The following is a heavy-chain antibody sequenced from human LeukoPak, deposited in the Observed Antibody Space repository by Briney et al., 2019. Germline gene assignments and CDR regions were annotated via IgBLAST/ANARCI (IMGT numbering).Heavy chain of an antibody. D-gene: IGHD3-10*01. CDR3: AKDLNYGFDS. J-gene: IGHJ4*02. CDR2: ISGSGDKT. V-gene: IGHV3-23*01. CDR1: GFTFSNYV. Sequence: GGSLRLSCAVSGFTFSNYVMSWVRQAPGKGLEGVSAISGSGDKTFYAESVRGRFTISRDNSKNTLYLQMNSLRAEDTAVYYCAKDLNYGFDSWGQGTLVTVSS.